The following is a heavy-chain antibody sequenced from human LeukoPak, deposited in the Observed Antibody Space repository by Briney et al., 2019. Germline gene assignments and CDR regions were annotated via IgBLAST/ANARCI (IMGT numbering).Heavy chain of an antibody. CDR2: INHSEST. D-gene: IGHD2-21*01. V-gene: IGHV4-34*01. CDR1: DEPLRGYY. J-gene: IGHJ4*02. CDR3: ARSRSRPLLPPLPKSQYYFDY. Sequence: YLSETLSLTFAVYDEPLRGYYWSWIRQPPGKGLEWIGEINHSESTNYNPSLKSRVTISVDTSKNQVSLKLTSVTAADTAVYYCARSRSRPLLPPLPKSQYYFDYWGQGTLVTVSS.